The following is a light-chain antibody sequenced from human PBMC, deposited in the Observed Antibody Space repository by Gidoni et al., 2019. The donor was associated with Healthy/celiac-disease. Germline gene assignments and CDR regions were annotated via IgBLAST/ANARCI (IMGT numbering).Light chain of an antibody. CDR2: GAS. V-gene: IGKV3-20*01. Sequence: EIVLTQSPGTLSLSPGERANLSCRASQSVSSSYLAWYQQKPGQAPRLLIYGASSRATGIPDRFSGSGSGTDFTLTISRLAPEDVAVYYCQQYGSSPTFGQGTKVEIK. J-gene: IGKJ1*01. CDR1: QSVSSSY. CDR3: QQYGSSPT.